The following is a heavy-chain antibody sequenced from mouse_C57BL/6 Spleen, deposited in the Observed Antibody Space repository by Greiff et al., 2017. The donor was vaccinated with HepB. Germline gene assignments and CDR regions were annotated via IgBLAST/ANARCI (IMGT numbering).Heavy chain of an antibody. CDR1: GYTFTSYW. D-gene: IGHD1-1*01. Sequence: QVQLQQPGAELVKPGASVKMSCKASGYTFTSYWITWVKQRPGQGLEWIGDIYPGSGSTNYNEKFKSRATLTVDTSSSTAYMQLSSLTSEDSAVYYCASTDAPYAMDYWGQGTSVTVSS. V-gene: IGHV1-55*01. J-gene: IGHJ4*01. CDR2: IYPGSGST. CDR3: ASTDAPYAMDY.